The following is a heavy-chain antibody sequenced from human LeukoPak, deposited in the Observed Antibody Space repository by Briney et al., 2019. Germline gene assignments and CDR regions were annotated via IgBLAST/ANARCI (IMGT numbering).Heavy chain of an antibody. J-gene: IGHJ4*02. V-gene: IGHV3-23*01. CDR3: ARGHWLDSFDY. CDR2: ISGSGGST. D-gene: IGHD6-19*01. Sequence: PGGSLRLSCAASGFTFSSYGMSWVRQAPGKGLEWVSAISGSGGSTNYADSVKGRFTISRDNAKNTLYLQMNSLRAEDTAVYYCARGHWLDSFDYWGQGTLVTVSS. CDR1: GFTFSSYG.